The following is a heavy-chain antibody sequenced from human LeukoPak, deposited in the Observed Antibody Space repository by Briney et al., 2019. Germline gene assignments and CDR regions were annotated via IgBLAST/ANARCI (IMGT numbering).Heavy chain of an antibody. J-gene: IGHJ4*02. CDR1: GFTFSSYT. D-gene: IGHD6-19*01. CDR2: ISTGGGNT. CDR3: ASISSGWYWDY. V-gene: IGHV3-23*01. Sequence: PGGSLRLSCTASGFTFSSYTMSWVRQAPGKGLKWVSTISTGGGNTYYADSVKGRFTVSRDDSKNTLYLQMNSLRAEDTAVYYCASISSGWYWDYWGQGTLVTVSS.